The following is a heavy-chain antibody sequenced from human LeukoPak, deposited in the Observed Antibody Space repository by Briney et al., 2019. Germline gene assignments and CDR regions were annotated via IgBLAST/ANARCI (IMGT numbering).Heavy chain of an antibody. Sequence: PSETLSLTCTISGDSMSVYSWSWLRQPAGKELEWIGRIYTSYFTEYNLSLDGRVTMSIDTSKNQFSLMLDSVTAADTAIYYCARVHIVTGTYFDSWGQGALVTVSS. CDR3: ARVHIVTGTYFDS. V-gene: IGHV4-4*07. CDR2: IYTSYFT. D-gene: IGHD3-10*01. CDR1: GDSMSVYS. J-gene: IGHJ4*02.